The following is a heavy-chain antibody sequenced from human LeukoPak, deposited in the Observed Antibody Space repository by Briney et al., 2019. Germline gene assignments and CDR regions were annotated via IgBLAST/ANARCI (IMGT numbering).Heavy chain of an antibody. CDR2: IWYDGSNK. CDR3: ARYGNDYRIDY. Sequence: PGRSLRLSCAASGFTFSSYGMHWVRQAPGKGLEWVAGIWYDGSNKKYADSVKGRFTISRDNSKNRLYLQMNSLRAEDTAVYYCARYGNDYRIDYWGQGTLVTVSS. CDR1: GFTFSSYG. D-gene: IGHD4-11*01. V-gene: IGHV3-33*01. J-gene: IGHJ4*02.